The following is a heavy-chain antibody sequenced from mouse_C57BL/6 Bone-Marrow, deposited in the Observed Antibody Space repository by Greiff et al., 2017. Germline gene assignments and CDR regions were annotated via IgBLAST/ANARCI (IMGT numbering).Heavy chain of an antibody. CDR2: IRNKANGYTT. V-gene: IGHV7-3*01. CDR3: ARSYGYEGWFAY. J-gene: IGHJ3*01. D-gene: IGHD2-2*01. Sequence: VQLKESGGGLVQPGGSLSLSCAASGFTFTDYYMSWVRQPPGKALEWLGFIRNKANGYTTEYSASVKGRFTISRDNSQSILYLQMNALRAEDSATYYCARSYGYEGWFAYWGQGTLVTVSA. CDR1: GFTFTDYY.